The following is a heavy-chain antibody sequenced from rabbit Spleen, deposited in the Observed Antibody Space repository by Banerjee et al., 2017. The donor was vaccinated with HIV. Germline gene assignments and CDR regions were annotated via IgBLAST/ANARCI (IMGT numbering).Heavy chain of an antibody. CDR1: GVSLNDKD. CDR2: INIVTGKS. D-gene: IGHD4-2*01. V-gene: IGHV1S47*01. Sequence: QEQLEESGGGLVKPEGSLTLTCKASGVSLNDKDVMCWVRQAPGKGLEWIACINIVTGKSVYASWAKGRFTITRSTSLNTVTLQLNSLTAADTATYFCARNVAGVAGWDLWGPGTLVTVS. CDR3: ARNVAGVAGWDL. J-gene: IGHJ4*01.